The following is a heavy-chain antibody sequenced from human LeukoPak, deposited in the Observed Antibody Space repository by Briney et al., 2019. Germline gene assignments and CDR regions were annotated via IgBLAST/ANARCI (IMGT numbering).Heavy chain of an antibody. CDR1: GGSISSSSYY. CDR3: ARDRRITGTTSTHCYMDV. D-gene: IGHD1-7*01. J-gene: IGHJ6*03. CDR2: IYHSGST. Sequence: ASETLSLTCTVSGGSISSSSYYWGWIRQPPGKGLEWIGEIYHSGSTDYNPSLKSRVTISVDKSKNQFSLKLSSVTAADTAVYYCARDRRITGTTSTHCYMDVWGKGTTVTVSS. V-gene: IGHV4-39*07.